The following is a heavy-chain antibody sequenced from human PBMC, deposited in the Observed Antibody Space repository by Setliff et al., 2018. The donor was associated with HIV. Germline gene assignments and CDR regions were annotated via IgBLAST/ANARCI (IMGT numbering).Heavy chain of an antibody. D-gene: IGHD2-2*01. V-gene: IGHV4-34*01. J-gene: IGHJ4*02. CDR2: LNYDGVT. CDR1: GGSFSGSY. Sequence: SETLSLTCAVYGGSFSGSYWSWIRQPPGKGLEWIGELNYDGVTNHNPSLRSRVAISVDTSKNQFSLKLSSVSAADTAVYYCARGHPIVPTGLVSFYFDHWGQGTLVTVSS. CDR3: ARGHPIVPTGLVSFYFDH.